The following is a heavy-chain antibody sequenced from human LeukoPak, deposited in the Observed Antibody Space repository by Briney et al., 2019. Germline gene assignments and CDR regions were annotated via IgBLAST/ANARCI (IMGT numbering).Heavy chain of an antibody. Sequence: ASVKVSCKASGGTFSSYAISWVRQAPGQGLEWMGGIIPIFGTANYAQKFQGRVTITADESTSTAYMELSSLRSEDTAVYYCARDGGSGSKPYNWFDPWGQGTLVTVSS. V-gene: IGHV1-69*13. CDR2: IIPIFGTA. D-gene: IGHD3-10*01. CDR3: ARDGGSGSKPYNWFDP. CDR1: GGTFSSYA. J-gene: IGHJ5*02.